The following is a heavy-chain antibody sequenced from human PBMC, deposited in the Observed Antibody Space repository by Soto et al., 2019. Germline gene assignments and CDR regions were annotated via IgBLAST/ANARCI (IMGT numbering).Heavy chain of an antibody. CDR1: GGSISSGGYY. D-gene: IGHD3-22*01. CDR2: IYYSGST. Sequence: SSETLSLNCTVSGGSISSGGYYWSWIRKHPGKGLEWIGYIYYSGSTYYNPSLKSRVTISVYTSKNQFSLKLSSVTAADTAVYYCAREPPRRGYYYDSSGSQGPGYWGQGTLVTVSS. J-gene: IGHJ4*02. CDR3: AREPPRRGYYYDSSGSQGPGY. V-gene: IGHV4-31*03.